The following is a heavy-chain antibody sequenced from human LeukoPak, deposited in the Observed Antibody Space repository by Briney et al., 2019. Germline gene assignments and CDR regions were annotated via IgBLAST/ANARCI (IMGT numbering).Heavy chain of an antibody. V-gene: IGHV3-11*04. Sequence: PGGSLRLSCAASGFTFSDYYMSWIRQAPGKGLEWVSYISFSGSTIYYADSVKDRFTISRDNAKNSLYLQMNSLRAEDTAVYYCARSELGYNYYYMDVWGKGTTVTISS. CDR2: ISFSGSTI. CDR3: ARSELGYNYYYMDV. D-gene: IGHD3-10*01. CDR1: GFTFSDYY. J-gene: IGHJ6*03.